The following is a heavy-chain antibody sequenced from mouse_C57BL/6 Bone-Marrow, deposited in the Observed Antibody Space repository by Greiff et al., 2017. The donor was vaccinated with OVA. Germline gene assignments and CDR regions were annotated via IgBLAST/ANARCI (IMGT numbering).Heavy chain of an antibody. J-gene: IGHJ4*01. CDR3: ARQGDSYYAMDY. V-gene: IGHV5-12*01. CDR1: GFTFSDYY. CDR2: ISNGGGST. Sequence: EVMLVESGGGLVQPGGSLKLSCAASGFTFSDYYMYWVRQTPEKRLEWVAYISNGGGSTYYPDTVKGRFTISRDNAKNTLYLQMSRLKSEDTAMYYCARQGDSYYAMDYWGQGTSVTVSS.